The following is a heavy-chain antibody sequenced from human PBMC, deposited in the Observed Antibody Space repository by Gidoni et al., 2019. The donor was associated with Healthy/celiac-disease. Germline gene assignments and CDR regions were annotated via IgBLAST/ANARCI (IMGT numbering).Heavy chain of an antibody. Sequence: QVQLVQSGAEVKKPGSSVKVSCQASGGTFSSYAISWVRQAPGQGLEWMGGIIPIFGTANYAQKFQGRVTITADESTSTAYMELSSLRSEDTAVYYCAREGYCSGGSCYSGSYFDYWGQGTLVTVSS. V-gene: IGHV1-69*01. D-gene: IGHD2-15*01. CDR2: IIPIFGTA. CDR1: GGTFSSYA. CDR3: AREGYCSGGSCYSGSYFDY. J-gene: IGHJ4*02.